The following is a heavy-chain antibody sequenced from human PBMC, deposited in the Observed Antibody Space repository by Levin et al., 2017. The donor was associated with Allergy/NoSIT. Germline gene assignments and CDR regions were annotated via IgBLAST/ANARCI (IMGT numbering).Heavy chain of an antibody. J-gene: IGHJ4*02. V-gene: IGHV3-30*18. D-gene: IGHD3-16*01. CDR2: ISYDGSNK. CDR1: GFTFSSYG. CDR3: AKGWGAGGYFDY. Sequence: GGSLRLSCAASGFTFSSYGMHWVRQAPGKGLEWVAVISYDGSNKYYADSVKGRFTISRDNSKNTLYLQMNSLRAEDTAVYYCAKGWGAGGYFDYWGQGTLVTVSS.